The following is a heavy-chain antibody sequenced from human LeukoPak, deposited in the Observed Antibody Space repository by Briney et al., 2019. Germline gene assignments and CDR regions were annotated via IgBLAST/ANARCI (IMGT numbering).Heavy chain of an antibody. CDR3: AKDGGMYSSGWYRGAFFDY. CDR1: GFPLRSYA. J-gene: IGHJ4*02. CDR2: ISGSGGST. Sequence: QTGGSLRLSCAASGFPLRSYAMSWVRQAPGKGQEWVSAISGSGGSTYYADSVKGRFTISRDNSKNTLYLQMNSLRVEDTAVYYCAKDGGMYSSGWYRGAFFDYWGQGTLVAVSS. V-gene: IGHV3-23*01. D-gene: IGHD6-19*01.